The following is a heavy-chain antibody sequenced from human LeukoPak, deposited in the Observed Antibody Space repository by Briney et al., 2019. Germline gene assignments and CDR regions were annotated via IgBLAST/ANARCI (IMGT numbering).Heavy chain of an antibody. CDR2: ISSSSNYI. CDR3: ARDMEMELHYFDY. CDR1: GYTFSSYN. V-gene: IGHV3-21*01. Sequence: GVPLRLPCAASGYTFSSYNMNWVRQAPGKAVEWVSSISSSSNYIYYAESVKGRFTISRHNDKDSLYLQMNSLRAEDTAVYYCARDMEMELHYFDYWGQGTLVTVS. D-gene: IGHD1-7*01. J-gene: IGHJ4*02.